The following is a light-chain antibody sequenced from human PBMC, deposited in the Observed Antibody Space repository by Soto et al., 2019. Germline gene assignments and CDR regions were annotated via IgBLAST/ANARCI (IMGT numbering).Light chain of an antibody. V-gene: IGLV2-11*01. CDR3: CSYAGSYTYV. CDR2: DVS. Sequence: QSVLTQPRSVSGSPGQSVTISCTGTSSDVGGYNYVSWYQQHPGKAPKLMIYDVSKRPSGVPDRFSGSKSGNTASLTISGLQAEDEADYYYCSYAGSYTYVFGTGTNLTVL. CDR1: SSDVGGYNY. J-gene: IGLJ1*01.